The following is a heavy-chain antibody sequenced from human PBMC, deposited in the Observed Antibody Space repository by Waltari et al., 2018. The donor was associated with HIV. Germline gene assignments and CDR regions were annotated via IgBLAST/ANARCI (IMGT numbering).Heavy chain of an antibody. J-gene: IGHJ4*02. Sequence: EVQLVESGGGLVQPGGSLRLSCAASGFTFSSYSMNWVRQAPGKGLEWVSYISSISSTIYYADSWKGRFTISRDNAKNSLYLQMNSLRAEDTAVYYCARDVGWELLNDWGQGTLVTVSS. CDR1: GFTFSSYS. D-gene: IGHD1-26*01. CDR3: ARDVGWELLND. V-gene: IGHV3-48*01. CDR2: ISSISSTI.